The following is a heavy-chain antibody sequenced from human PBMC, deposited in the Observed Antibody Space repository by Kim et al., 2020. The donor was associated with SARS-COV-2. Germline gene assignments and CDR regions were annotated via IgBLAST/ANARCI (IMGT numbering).Heavy chain of an antibody. V-gene: IGHV3-30*18. CDR1: GFTFSSYG. Sequence: GGSLRLSCAASGFTFSSYGMHWVRQAPGKGLEWVAVISYDGSNKYYADSVKGRFTISRDNSKNTLYLQMNSLRAEDTAVYYCAKDDNPLVAYYYGSGSTDYWGQGTLVTVSS. CDR2: ISYDGSNK. D-gene: IGHD3-10*01. CDR3: AKDDNPLVAYYYGSGSTDY. J-gene: IGHJ4*02.